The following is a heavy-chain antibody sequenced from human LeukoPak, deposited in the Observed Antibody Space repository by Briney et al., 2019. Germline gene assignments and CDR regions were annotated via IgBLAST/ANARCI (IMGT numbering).Heavy chain of an antibody. CDR3: AREGGGSYWADY. CDR2: ISSSSSYI. D-gene: IGHD1-26*01. CDR1: GFTFSSYS. V-gene: IGHV3-21*01. Sequence: GGSLTLSCAGSGFTFSSYSMNWVRQAPGKGLEWVSSISSSSSYICYADSVKGRFTISRDNAKNSLYLQMNSLRAEDTAVYYCAREGGGSYWADYWGQGTLVTVSS. J-gene: IGHJ4*02.